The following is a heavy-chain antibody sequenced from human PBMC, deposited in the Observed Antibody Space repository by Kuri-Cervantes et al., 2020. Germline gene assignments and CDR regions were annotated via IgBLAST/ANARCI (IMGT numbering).Heavy chain of an antibody. J-gene: IGHJ6*02. CDR1: GFTFSSYA. CDR3: ARELARNYYYGMDV. Sequence: LSLTCAASGFTFSSYAMHWVRQAPGKGLEWVAVISYDGSNKYYADSVKGRFTISRDNSKNTLYLQMNSLRAEDTAVYYCARELARNYYYGMDVWGRGTTVTVSS. V-gene: IGHV3-30-3*01. D-gene: IGHD3-3*02. CDR2: ISYDGSNK.